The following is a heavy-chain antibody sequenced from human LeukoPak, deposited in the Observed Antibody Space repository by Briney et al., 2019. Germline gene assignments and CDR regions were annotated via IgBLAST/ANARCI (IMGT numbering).Heavy chain of an antibody. Sequence: GASVKVSCKASGYTFTSYGIAWVRQAPGQGLEWMGRISAYNGNTNYAQKLQGRVTMTTDTSTSTAYMELRSLRSDDTAVYYCARVPRIAAAGTKTTRWFDPWGQGTLVTVSS. CDR1: GYTFTSYG. J-gene: IGHJ5*02. CDR3: ARVPRIAAAGTKTTRWFDP. CDR2: ISAYNGNT. D-gene: IGHD6-13*01. V-gene: IGHV1-18*01.